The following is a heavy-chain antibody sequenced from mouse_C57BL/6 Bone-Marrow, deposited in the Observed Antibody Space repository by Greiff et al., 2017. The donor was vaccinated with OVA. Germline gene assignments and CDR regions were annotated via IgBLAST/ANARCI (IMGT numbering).Heavy chain of an antibody. J-gene: IGHJ1*03. Sequence: EVKLVESGGGLVKPGGSLKLSCAASGFTFSSYAMSWVRQTPEKRLEWVATISDGGSYTYYPDNVKGRFTISRDNAKNNLYLQMSHLKSEDTAMYYCARGTTVVATDFDVWGTGTTVTVSS. CDR1: GFTFSSYA. V-gene: IGHV5-4*03. CDR2: ISDGGSYT. CDR3: ARGTTVVATDFDV. D-gene: IGHD1-1*01.